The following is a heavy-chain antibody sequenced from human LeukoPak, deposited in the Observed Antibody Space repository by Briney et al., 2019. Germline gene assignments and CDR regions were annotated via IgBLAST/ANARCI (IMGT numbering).Heavy chain of an antibody. CDR3: ARGRLTYYYDSRGSTPGY. D-gene: IGHD3-22*01. Sequence: GRSLRLSCAASGFTFSSYAMHWVRQAPGKGLEWVAVISYDGSNKYYADSVKGRFTISRDNSKNTLYLQMNSLRAEDTAVYYCARGRLTYYYDSRGSTPGYWGQGTLVTVSS. J-gene: IGHJ4*02. V-gene: IGHV3-30-3*01. CDR2: ISYDGSNK. CDR1: GFTFSSYA.